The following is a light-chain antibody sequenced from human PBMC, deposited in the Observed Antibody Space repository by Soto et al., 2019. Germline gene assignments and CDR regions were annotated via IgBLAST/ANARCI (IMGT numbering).Light chain of an antibody. CDR2: KAS. Sequence: DIQMTQSPSTLSASVGDRVIITCRASQTISTWLAWYQHKPGTAPKLLIYKASSLEGGVPSRFSGSGSRTEFTLTISTLQPDDLATYYCQQYSSFSRTFGQGTKVEPK. V-gene: IGKV1-5*03. CDR1: QTISTW. J-gene: IGKJ2*02. CDR3: QQYSSFSRT.